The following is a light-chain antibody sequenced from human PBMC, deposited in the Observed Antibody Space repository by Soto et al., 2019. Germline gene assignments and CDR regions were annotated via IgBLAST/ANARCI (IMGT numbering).Light chain of an antibody. CDR1: QSVSSN. Sequence: EIGMTQSSATLSVSPGERATLSCRASQSVSSNLAWYQQQPGQAPRLLIYGASTRATGIPARFSGSGSGTEFTLTISSLQSEDFAVYYCQQYNNWPHTFGQGTKLEIK. CDR3: QQYNNWPHT. CDR2: GAS. V-gene: IGKV3-15*01. J-gene: IGKJ2*01.